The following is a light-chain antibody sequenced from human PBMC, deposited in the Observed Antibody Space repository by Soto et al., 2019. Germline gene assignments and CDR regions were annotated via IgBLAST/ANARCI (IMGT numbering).Light chain of an antibody. Sequence: QSVLTQPASGSGSAGQSITISCTGTSSDVGGYNYVSWYQQHPGKAPKLMIYEVSNRPSGVSNRFSGSKSGNTASLTISGLQAEDEADYYCSSYTSSSVCVFGTGTKVTVL. CDR3: SSYTSSSVCV. J-gene: IGLJ1*01. CDR1: SSDVGGYNY. CDR2: EVS. V-gene: IGLV2-14*01.